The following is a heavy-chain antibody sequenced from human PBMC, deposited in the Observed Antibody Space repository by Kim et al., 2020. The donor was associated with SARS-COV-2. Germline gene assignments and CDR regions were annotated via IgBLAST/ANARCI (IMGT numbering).Heavy chain of an antibody. Sequence: GGSLRLSCAASGFTFSSYAMHWVRQAPGKGLEWVAVISYDGSNKYYADSVKGRFTISRDNSKNTLYLQMNSLRAEDTAVYYCARSVAADYWGQGTLVTVS. CDR2: ISYDGSNK. CDR3: ARSVAADY. CDR1: GFTFSSYA. J-gene: IGHJ4*02. D-gene: IGHD6-13*01. V-gene: IGHV3-30*04.